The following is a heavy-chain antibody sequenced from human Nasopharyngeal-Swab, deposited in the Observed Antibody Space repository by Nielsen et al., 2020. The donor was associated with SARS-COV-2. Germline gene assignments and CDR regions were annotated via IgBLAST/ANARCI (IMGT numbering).Heavy chain of an antibody. Sequence: GESLKISCAASGFTFSSYSMNWVRQAPGKGLEWVSYISSSSSTIYYADSVKGRFTISRDNAKNSLYLQMNSLRAEDTAVYYCAGGYCSGGSCHPTPPYYYYGMDVWGQGTTVTVSS. V-gene: IGHV3-48*04. CDR1: GFTFSSYS. J-gene: IGHJ6*02. CDR2: ISSSSSTI. CDR3: AGGYCSGGSCHPTPPYYYYGMDV. D-gene: IGHD2-15*01.